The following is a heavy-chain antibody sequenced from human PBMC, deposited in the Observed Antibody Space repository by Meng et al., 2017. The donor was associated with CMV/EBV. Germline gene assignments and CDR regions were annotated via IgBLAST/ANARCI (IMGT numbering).Heavy chain of an antibody. V-gene: IGHV3-48*04. D-gene: IGHD6-13*01. J-gene: IGHJ4*02. CDR2: ISSSSSTI. CDR3: ARDSRIAAAGTFDY. CDR1: GFTFSSYS. Sequence: GESPKISCAASGFTFSSYSMNWVRQAPGKGLEWVSYISSSSSTIYYADSVKGRFTISRDNAKNSLYLQMNSLRAEDTAVYYCARDSRIAAAGTFDYWGQGTLVTVSS.